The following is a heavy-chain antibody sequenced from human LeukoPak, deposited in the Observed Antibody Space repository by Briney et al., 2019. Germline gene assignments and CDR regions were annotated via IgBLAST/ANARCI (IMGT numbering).Heavy chain of an antibody. CDR3: ARAPDSGPDY. D-gene: IGHD5-12*01. CDR2: ISYDGSNK. CDR1: GFTFSRFA. J-gene: IGHJ4*02. V-gene: IGHV3-30*04. Sequence: RTGGSLRLSCAASGFTFSRFAMHWVRQAPGKGLEWVAVISYDGSNKYYADSVKGRFTISRDNSKNTLYLQMNSLRAEDTAVYYCARAPDSGPDYWGQGTLVTVSS.